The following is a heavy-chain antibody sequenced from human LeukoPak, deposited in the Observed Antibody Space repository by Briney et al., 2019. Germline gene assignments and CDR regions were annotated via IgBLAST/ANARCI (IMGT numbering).Heavy chain of an antibody. J-gene: IGHJ4*02. CDR2: ISGSGGTT. CDR3: ARDGGY. Sequence: PGGSLRLSCAASGFTFSTYAMTWVRQAPGKGLEWVSAISGSGGTTYYADSVKGRYPISRDNSKNTLFLQMNSLRAEDTAVYYCARDGGYWGQGTLVTVSS. D-gene: IGHD3-10*01. V-gene: IGHV3-23*01. CDR1: GFTFSTYA.